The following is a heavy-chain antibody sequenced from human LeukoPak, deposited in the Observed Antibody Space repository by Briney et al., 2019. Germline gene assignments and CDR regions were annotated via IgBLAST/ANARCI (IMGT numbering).Heavy chain of an antibody. V-gene: IGHV3-21*01. D-gene: IGHD2-15*01. J-gene: IGHJ6*03. CDR1: GFTFSTYS. CDR2: ISSSGDYI. CDR3: ARTPGERYCSGGSCYFHYYYMDV. Sequence: GGSLRLSCAASGFTFSTYSMNWVRQAPGKGLEWVSSISSSGDYIYYADSVKGRFSITRDNARNSLYLQMNSLRAEDTAVYYCARTPGERYCSGGSCYFHYYYMDVWGKGTTVTISS.